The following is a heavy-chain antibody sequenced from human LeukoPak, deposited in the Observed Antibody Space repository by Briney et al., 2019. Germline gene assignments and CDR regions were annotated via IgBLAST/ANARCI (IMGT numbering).Heavy chain of an antibody. CDR3: ARLAEITSGMDV. V-gene: IGHV3-53*01. CDR2: IYSGGST. D-gene: IGHD3-10*01. Sequence: PGGSLRLSCAASGFTVSSNYMSWVRQAPGKGLEWVSVIYSGGSTYYADSVKGRFTISRDNSKNTLYLQMNSLRAEDTAVYYCARLAEITSGMDVWGQGTTVTVSS. CDR1: GFTVSSNY. J-gene: IGHJ6*02.